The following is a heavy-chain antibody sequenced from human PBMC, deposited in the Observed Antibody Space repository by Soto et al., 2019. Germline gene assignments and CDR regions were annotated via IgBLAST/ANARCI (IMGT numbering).Heavy chain of an antibody. V-gene: IGHV4-39*01. CDR2: IYYSGST. Sequence: QLQLQESGPGLVKPSETLSLTCTVSGGSISSSSFHWGWIRQPPGKGLEWIGSIYYSGSTYYSPSLTSRVTISVDTSKNQFSLKLSSVTAADTAVYYCARRERAAGTDWWFDPWGQGNLVTVSS. CDR3: ARRERAAGTDWWFDP. J-gene: IGHJ5*02. D-gene: IGHD6-13*01. CDR1: GGSISSSSFH.